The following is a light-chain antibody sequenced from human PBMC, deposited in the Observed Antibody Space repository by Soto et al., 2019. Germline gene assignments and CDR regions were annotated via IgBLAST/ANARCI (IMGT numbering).Light chain of an antibody. CDR1: QCISNY. V-gene: IGKV1-27*01. Sequence: DIQMTQSPSSLSASVRDRVTITCRASQCISNYLAWYQQKPGKVPKLLIYAASTLQSGVPSRFSGSGSGTDFTLTISSLQPEDVATYYCLKYDSAPWTFGQGTKVEIK. CDR3: LKYDSAPWT. CDR2: AAS. J-gene: IGKJ1*01.